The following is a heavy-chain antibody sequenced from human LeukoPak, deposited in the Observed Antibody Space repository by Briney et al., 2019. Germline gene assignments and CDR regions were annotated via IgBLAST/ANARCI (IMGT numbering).Heavy chain of an antibody. Sequence: SQTLSLTCAVSGGSISSGGYSWSWIRQPPGKGLEWIGYIYHSGSTYYNPSLKSRVTISVDTSKNQFSLKLSSVTAADTAVYYCAIQLVVRGVSDAFDIWGQGTMVTVSS. D-gene: IGHD3-10*01. CDR3: AIQLVVRGVSDAFDI. CDR2: IYHSGST. CDR1: GGSISSGGYS. J-gene: IGHJ3*02. V-gene: IGHV4-30-2*01.